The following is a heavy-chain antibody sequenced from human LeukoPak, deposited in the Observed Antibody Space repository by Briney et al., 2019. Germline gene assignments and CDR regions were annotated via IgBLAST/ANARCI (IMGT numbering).Heavy chain of an antibody. V-gene: IGHV4-4*07. D-gene: IGHD2-2*01. CDR3: ARERYCISRACFLLVCEI. CDR2: IYTSGRT. J-gene: IGHJ3*02. Sequence: KSAETLSLTCSVSGDSLSSNSWSWIRQAAGRGLEWIGRIYTSGRTNYNPSLKSRVTMSVDTSKNQFTLKVNSVTAADTAVYYCARERYCISRACFLLVCEIWGQGTMVTVSS. CDR1: GDSLSSNS.